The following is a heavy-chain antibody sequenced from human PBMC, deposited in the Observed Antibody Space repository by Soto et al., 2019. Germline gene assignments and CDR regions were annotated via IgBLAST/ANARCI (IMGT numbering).Heavy chain of an antibody. CDR1: RGTFTNYT. V-gene: IGHV1-69*06. CDR2: IIPMFGTT. CDR3: AKGIGLRYFDWPFEY. Sequence: QVQLVQSGAEVKKPGSSVKVSCKASRGTFTNYTISWVRQAPGQGLEWMGGIIPMFGTTNHAQKFQGRVTINANKSTTSAHMELSSLRSEDTAVYYCAKGIGLRYFDWPFEYWGQGTLVTVSS. D-gene: IGHD3-9*01. J-gene: IGHJ4*02.